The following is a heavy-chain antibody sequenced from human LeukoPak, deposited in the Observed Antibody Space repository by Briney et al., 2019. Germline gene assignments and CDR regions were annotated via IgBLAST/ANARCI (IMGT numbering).Heavy chain of an antibody. Sequence: GGSLRLSCAASGFTFSTYWMHWVRQAPGKGLEWVANIKQDGSEEVYVDSVRGRFTISRDNAKNSLFLQMNTLRAEDTAVYYCARDPYSSTWSYGMDVWGQGTMVTVSS. CDR2: IKQDGSEE. J-gene: IGHJ6*02. V-gene: IGHV3-7*05. CDR1: GFTFSTYW. D-gene: IGHD6-6*01. CDR3: ARDPYSSTWSYGMDV.